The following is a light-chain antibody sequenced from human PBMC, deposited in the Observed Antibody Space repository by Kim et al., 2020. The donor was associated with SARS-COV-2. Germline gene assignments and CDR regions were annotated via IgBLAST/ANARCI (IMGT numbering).Light chain of an antibody. Sequence: GQRVTISCSGSSSNIGDNTVNWYQQFPGTAPKVLIYSNNQRPSGVPDRISGSKSGTSASLAISGLQSEDEGDYYCAAWDDRLKGVVFGGGTQLTVL. CDR3: AAWDDRLKGVV. J-gene: IGLJ2*01. V-gene: IGLV1-44*01. CDR2: SNN. CDR1: SSNIGDNT.